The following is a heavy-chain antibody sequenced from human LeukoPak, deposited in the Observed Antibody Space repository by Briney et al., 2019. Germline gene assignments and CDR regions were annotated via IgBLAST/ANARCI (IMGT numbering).Heavy chain of an antibody. CDR3: ASPRGDDSGGYYTWYSPH. J-gene: IGHJ1*01. CDR2: SGST. Sequence: PSETLSLTCTVSGYSISSGYYWGWIRQPPGKGLEWIGSGSTYYNPSLKSRVTISVDTSKNQFSLKLSSVTAADTAVYFCASPRGDDSGGYYTWYSPHWGQGILVTVSS. V-gene: IGHV4-38-2*02. D-gene: IGHD3-22*01. CDR1: GYSISSGYY.